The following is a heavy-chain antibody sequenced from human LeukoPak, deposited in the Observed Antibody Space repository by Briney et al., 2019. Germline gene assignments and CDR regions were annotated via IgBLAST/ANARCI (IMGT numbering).Heavy chain of an antibody. V-gene: IGHV4-4*02. CDR2: VNHSGHT. Sequence: PSGTLSLTCAVSGDSISSGNWWSWVRQSPGKGLEWIGEVNHSGHTNYIPSLKSRVTISVDKSKNQFSLKLSSVTAADTAVYYCARGRVSMSTSLNFDYWGQGTLVTVSS. J-gene: IGHJ4*02. CDR3: ARGRVSMSTSLNFDY. D-gene: IGHD2/OR15-2a*01. CDR1: GDSISSGNW.